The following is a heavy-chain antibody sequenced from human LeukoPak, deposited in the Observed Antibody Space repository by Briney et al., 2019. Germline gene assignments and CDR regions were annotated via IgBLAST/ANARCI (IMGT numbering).Heavy chain of an antibody. D-gene: IGHD6-6*01. CDR2: IKSKSDGGTT. CDR3: ARETSQGAARPGSWFDP. V-gene: IGHV3-15*01. J-gene: IGHJ5*02. Sequence: GGSLRLSCAASGFSFSRAWMSWVRQAPGKGLEWIGRIKSKSDGGTTDYAAPVKGRFTISRDNSKNTLYLQMGSLRAEDMAVYYCARETSQGAARPGSWFDPWGQGTLVTVSS. CDR1: GFSFSRAW.